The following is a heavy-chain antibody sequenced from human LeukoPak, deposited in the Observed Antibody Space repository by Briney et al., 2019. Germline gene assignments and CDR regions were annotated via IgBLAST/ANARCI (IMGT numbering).Heavy chain of an antibody. CDR3: ARLPNDHYYMDV. CDR1: GGSISSSSYY. Sequence: SETLSLTCSVSGGSISSSSYYWGWIRQTPGKGLEWIGMIYYSGSTYYNPSLKSRVTISKDTSKNQFSLKVTSLTAADTAVYFCARLPNDHYYMDVWGKGTTVTVSS. CDR2: IYYSGST. J-gene: IGHJ6*03. V-gene: IGHV4-39*01.